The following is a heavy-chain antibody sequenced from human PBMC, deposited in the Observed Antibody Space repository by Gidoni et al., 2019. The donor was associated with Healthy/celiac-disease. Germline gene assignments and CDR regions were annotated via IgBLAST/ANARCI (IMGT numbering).Heavy chain of an antibody. CDR2: NSRSDNTI. CDR1: GFTFSSSE. D-gene: IGHD3-22*01. Sequence: EVQLVESGGGSVQPGGSLRLSCAAPGFTFSSSEMNWVRQAPGKGLEWVSDNSRSDNTICYADSVEGRFSISRDNAKNSLYLQVNSLRAEDTAVYYCARQLYDSSGFSTQGFDYWGQGTLVTVSS. V-gene: IGHV3-48*03. CDR3: ARQLYDSSGFSTQGFDY. J-gene: IGHJ4*02.